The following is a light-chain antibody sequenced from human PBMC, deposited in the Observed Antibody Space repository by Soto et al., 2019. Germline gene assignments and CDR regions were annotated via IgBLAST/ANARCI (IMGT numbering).Light chain of an antibody. CDR3: QQRSNWPRT. V-gene: IGKV3-15*01. CDR1: QSVSDR. CDR2: AAS. J-gene: IGKJ1*01. Sequence: ERVMTQAPDTLSVSPGERATLSCRASQSVSDRVVWYQQKSGQAPSLLIYAASTRAAGVPARFSGSGSGTDFTLTISSLEPEDLAVYFCQQRSNWPRTFGQGTKVDI.